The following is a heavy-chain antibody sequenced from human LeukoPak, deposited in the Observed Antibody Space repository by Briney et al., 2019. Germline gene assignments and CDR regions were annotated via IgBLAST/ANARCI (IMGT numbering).Heavy chain of an antibody. D-gene: IGHD3-10*01. J-gene: IGHJ4*02. V-gene: IGHV3-48*02. Sequence: GGSLRLSCAASGFTFSSYWMTWVRQAPGKGLEWVSYISSSSSTIYYADPVKGRFTISRDNAKNSLYLQMNSLRDEDTAVYYCARDKRAHMVRGVIGYWGQGTLVTVSS. CDR3: ARDKRAHMVRGVIGY. CDR2: ISSSSSTI. CDR1: GFTFSSYW.